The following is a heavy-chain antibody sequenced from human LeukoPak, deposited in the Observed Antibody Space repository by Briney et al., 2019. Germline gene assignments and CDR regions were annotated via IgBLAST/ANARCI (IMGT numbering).Heavy chain of an antibody. CDR1: GYTFTGYY. CDR3: ARDLPGNQLWFGELTGPPLYNWFDP. D-gene: IGHD3-10*01. CDR2: INPNSGGT. V-gene: IGHV1-2*02. Sequence: ASVKVSCKASGYTFTGYYIHWVRQAPGQGLEWMGWINPNSGGTNYAQKFQGRVTMTRDTSISTAYMELSRLRSDDTAVYYCARDLPGNQLWFGELTGPPLYNWFDPWGQGTLVTVSS. J-gene: IGHJ5*02.